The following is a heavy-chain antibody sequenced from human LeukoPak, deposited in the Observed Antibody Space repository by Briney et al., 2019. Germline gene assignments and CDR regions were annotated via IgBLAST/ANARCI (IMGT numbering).Heavy chain of an antibody. CDR2: INTDGSIT. V-gene: IGHV3-74*01. CDR1: GFTFSTYL. J-gene: IGHJ5*02. D-gene: IGHD3-9*01. CDR3: ASLGTLVP. Sequence: PGGSLRLSCAASGFTFSTYLMHWVRQAPGKGLVWVSRINTDGSITTYADSVKGRFTISRDNAKNTLYLQMNSLRDEDTAVYYCASLGTLVPWSQGTLVTVSS.